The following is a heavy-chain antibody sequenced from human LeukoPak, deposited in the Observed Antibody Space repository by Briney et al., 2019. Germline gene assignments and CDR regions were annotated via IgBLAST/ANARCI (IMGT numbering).Heavy chain of an antibody. CDR3: AKFKYFVVVPAATNRGIFDY. J-gene: IGHJ4*02. D-gene: IGHD2-2*01. CDR1: GFTFSSYA. CDR2: ISGSGGST. Sequence: PGGSLRLSCAASGFTFSSYAMSWVRQAPGKGLEWVSAISGSGGSTYYADSVKGRFTISRDNSKNTLYPQMNSLRAEDTAVYYCAKFKYFVVVPAATNRGIFDYWGQGTLVTVSS. V-gene: IGHV3-23*01.